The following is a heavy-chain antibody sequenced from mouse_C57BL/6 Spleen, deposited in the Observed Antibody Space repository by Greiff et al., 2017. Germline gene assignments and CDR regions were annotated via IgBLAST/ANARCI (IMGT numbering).Heavy chain of an antibody. CDR2: IYPGDGDT. D-gene: IGHD1-1*01. CDR1: GYAFSSSW. CDR3: ARYYYGSSYDAMDY. J-gene: IGHJ4*01. Sequence: QVQLQQSGPELVKPGASVKISCKASGYAFSSSWMTWVKQRPGTGLEWIGRIYPGDGDTNYNGKFKGKATLTADKSSSTAYMQLSSLTSEDSAVYFCARYYYGSSYDAMDYWGQGTSVTVSS. V-gene: IGHV1-82*01.